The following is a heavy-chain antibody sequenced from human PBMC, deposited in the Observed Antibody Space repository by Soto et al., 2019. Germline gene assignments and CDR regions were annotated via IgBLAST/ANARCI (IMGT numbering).Heavy chain of an antibody. J-gene: IGHJ4*02. D-gene: IGHD4-17*01. Sequence: PSETLSLTCTVSGGYISSYYWSWIRQPPGKGLEWIGYIYYSGSTNYNPSLKSRVTISVDTSKNQFSLKLSSVTAADTAVYYCARQKTTVTHFDYWGQGTLVTVSS. V-gene: IGHV4-59*08. CDR3: ARQKTTVTHFDY. CDR1: GGYISSYY. CDR2: IYYSGST.